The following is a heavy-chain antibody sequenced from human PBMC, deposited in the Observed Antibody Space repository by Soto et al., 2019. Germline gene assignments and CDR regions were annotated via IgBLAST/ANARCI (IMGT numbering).Heavy chain of an antibody. V-gene: IGHV1-69*05. CDR2: IIPIFGTA. CDR3: ARDLDY. J-gene: IGHJ4*02. Sequence: QVQLVQSGAEVKKPGSSVKVSCKASGGTFSSYAISWVRQAPGQGLEWMGGIIPIFGTANYAHKFQGRVTVTPDEATSTAYMDLGSLRSEDRAVDYCARDLDYWGQGTLVTVSS. CDR1: GGTFSSYA.